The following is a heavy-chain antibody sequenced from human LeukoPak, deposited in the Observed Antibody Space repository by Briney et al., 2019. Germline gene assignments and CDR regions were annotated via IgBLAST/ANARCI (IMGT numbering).Heavy chain of an antibody. D-gene: IGHD5-18*01. CDR3: ARAGYSYGDYYYYYYMDV. CDR1: GGSISSYY. Sequence: SETLSLTRTVSGGSISSYYWSWIRQPPGKGLEWIGYIYYSGSTNYNPSLKSRVTISVDTSKNQFSLKLSSVTAADTAVYYCARAGYSYGDYYYYYYMDVWGKGTTVTVSS. V-gene: IGHV4-59*01. J-gene: IGHJ6*03. CDR2: IYYSGST.